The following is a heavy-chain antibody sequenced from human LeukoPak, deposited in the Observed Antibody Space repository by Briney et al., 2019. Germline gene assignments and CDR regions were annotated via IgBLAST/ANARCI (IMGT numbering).Heavy chain of an antibody. V-gene: IGHV5-51*01. CDR1: GYSFTSYW. J-gene: IGHJ4*02. CDR3: ARRSDLSSSWFFDY. D-gene: IGHD6-13*01. Sequence: GESLQISCKGSGYSFTSYWIGWVRQMPGKGLEWMGIIYPGDSDTRYSPSFQGQVTISADKSISTAYLQWSSLKTSDTAMYYCARRSDLSSSWFFDYWGQGTLVTVSS. CDR2: IYPGDSDT.